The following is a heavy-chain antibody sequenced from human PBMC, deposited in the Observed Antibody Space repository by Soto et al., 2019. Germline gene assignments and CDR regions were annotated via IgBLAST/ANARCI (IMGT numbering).Heavy chain of an antibody. CDR1: GFTFSNAW. Sequence: GGSLRLSCAASGFTFSNAWMSWVRQAPGKGLEWVGRIKSKTDGGTTDYAAPVKGRFTISRDDSKNTLYLQMNSLKTEDTAVYYCTTHYITMVRGVIITDYYYMDVWGKGTTVTVSS. J-gene: IGHJ6*03. CDR3: TTHYITMVRGVIITDYYYMDV. V-gene: IGHV3-15*01. D-gene: IGHD3-10*01. CDR2: IKSKTDGGTT.